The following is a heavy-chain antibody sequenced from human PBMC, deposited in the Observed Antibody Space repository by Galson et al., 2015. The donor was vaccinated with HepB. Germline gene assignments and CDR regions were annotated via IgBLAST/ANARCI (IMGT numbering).Heavy chain of an antibody. D-gene: IGHD5-18*01. CDR2: ISSSSSYI. Sequence: SLRLSCAASGFTFSSYSMNWVRQAPGKGLEWVSSISSSSSYIYYADSVKGRFTISRDNAKNSLYLQMNSLRAEDTAVYYCARDRSYGYQVVYYGMDVWGQGTTVTVSS. CDR1: GFTFSSYS. CDR3: ARDRSYGYQVVYYGMDV. V-gene: IGHV3-21*01. J-gene: IGHJ6*02.